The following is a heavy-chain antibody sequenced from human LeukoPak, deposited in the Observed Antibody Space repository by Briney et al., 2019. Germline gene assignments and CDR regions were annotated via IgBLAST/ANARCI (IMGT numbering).Heavy chain of an antibody. CDR1: GGSFSGYY. CDR3: ARGRRYYDFWSGYYTKAAVFDY. Sequence: SETLSLTCAVYGGSFSGYYWSWLRQPPGKGLEWLGEINHSGSTNYNPSLKSRVTISVDTSKNQFSLKLSSVTAADAAVYYCARGRRYYDFWSGYYTKAAVFDYWGQGTLVTVSS. J-gene: IGHJ4*02. D-gene: IGHD3-3*01. V-gene: IGHV4-34*01. CDR2: INHSGST.